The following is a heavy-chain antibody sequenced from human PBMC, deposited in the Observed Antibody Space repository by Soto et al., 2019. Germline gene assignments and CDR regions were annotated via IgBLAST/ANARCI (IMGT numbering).Heavy chain of an antibody. CDR2: IYTSGST. CDR3: ARSSGVSRYYYGMDV. D-gene: IGHD3-10*01. J-gene: IGHJ6*02. CDR1: GGSISSYY. V-gene: IGHV4-4*07. Sequence: SETLSLTCTVSGGSISSYYWSWIRQPAGKGLEWIGRIYTSGSTNYNPSLKSRVTMSVDTSKSQFSLKLSSVTAADTAVYYCARSSGVSRYYYGMDVWGQGTTVTVSS.